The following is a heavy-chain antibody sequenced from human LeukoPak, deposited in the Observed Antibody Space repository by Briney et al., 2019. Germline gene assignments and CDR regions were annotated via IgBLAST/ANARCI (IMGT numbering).Heavy chain of an antibody. CDR1: GYTFTSYD. Sequence: ASVKVSCKASGYTFTSYDINWVRQATGQGLEWMGWMNPNSGNTGYAQKFQGRVTMTRNTSISTAYMELSSLRSEDTAVYYCARVRMIWSGSYDAFDIWGQGTMVTVSS. J-gene: IGHJ3*02. CDR3: ARVRMIWSGSYDAFDI. D-gene: IGHD3-3*01. V-gene: IGHV1-8*01. CDR2: MNPNSGNT.